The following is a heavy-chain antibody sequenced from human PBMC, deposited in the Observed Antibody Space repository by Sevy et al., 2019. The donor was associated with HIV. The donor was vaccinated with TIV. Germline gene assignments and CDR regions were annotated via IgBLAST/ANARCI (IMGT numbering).Heavy chain of an antibody. D-gene: IGHD5-12*01. V-gene: IGHV1-18*04. CDR1: GYTFTSYG. CDR2: ISAYNGNT. Sequence: ASVKVSCKASGYTFTSYGISWVRQAPGQGLEWMGWISAYNGNTNYAQKLQGRVTMTTDTSTSTAYMDLRSLRSDDTAVYYCARGMRDGYNPYYYYGMDVWGQGTTVTVSS. J-gene: IGHJ6*02. CDR3: ARGMRDGYNPYYYYGMDV.